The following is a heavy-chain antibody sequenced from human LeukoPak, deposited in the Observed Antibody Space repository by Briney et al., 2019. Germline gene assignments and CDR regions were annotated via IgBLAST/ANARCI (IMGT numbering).Heavy chain of an antibody. D-gene: IGHD1-26*01. J-gene: IGHJ4*02. CDR2: ISSSSSYI. CDR1: GFTFSSYA. V-gene: IGHV3-21*01. CDR3: ARDLVTSGSYYGY. Sequence: PGGSLRLSCAASGFTFSSYAMSWVRQAPGKGLEWVSSISSSSSYIYYADSVKGRFTISRDNAKNSLYLQMNSLRAEDTAVYYCARDLVTSGSYYGYWGQGTLVTVSS.